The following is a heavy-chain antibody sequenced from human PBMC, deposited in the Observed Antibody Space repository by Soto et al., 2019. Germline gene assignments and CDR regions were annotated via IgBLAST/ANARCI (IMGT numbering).Heavy chain of an antibody. CDR2: IYPGDSDT. CDR3: ARHLNYGSGYYYYYGMEV. J-gene: IGHJ6*02. V-gene: IGHV5-51*01. CDR1: GYSFTSYW. Sequence: GESLKISCKGSGYSFTSYWIGWVRQMPGKGLEWMGIIYPGDSDTRYSPSFQGQVTISADKSISTAYLQWSSLKASDTATYYCARHLNYGSGYYYYYGMEVWGQGTTVTVSS. D-gene: IGHD3-10*01.